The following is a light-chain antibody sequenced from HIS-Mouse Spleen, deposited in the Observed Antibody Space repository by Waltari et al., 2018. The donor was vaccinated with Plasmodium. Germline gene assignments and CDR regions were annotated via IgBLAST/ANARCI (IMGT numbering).Light chain of an antibody. Sequence: QSALTQPRSVSGSPGQSVTISCTGTNSDVGGYNYVSRYQQHPGKAPKLMIYDVSKRPSWVPDRFSGSKSGNTASLPISGLQAEDEADYYCCSYAGSYTWVFGGGTKLTVL. CDR3: CSYAGSYTWV. J-gene: IGLJ3*02. CDR2: DVS. V-gene: IGLV2-11*01. CDR1: NSDVGGYNY.